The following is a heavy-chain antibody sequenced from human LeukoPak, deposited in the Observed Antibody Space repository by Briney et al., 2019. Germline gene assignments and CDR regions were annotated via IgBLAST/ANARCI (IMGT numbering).Heavy chain of an antibody. V-gene: IGHV3-7*01. CDR2: IKEDGSRK. Sequence: GGSLRLSCAASGFTFSSYATSWVRQAPGKGLEWLANIKEDGSRKYYVDSVKGRFTISRDNARKSLFLQMNSLRAEDTAVYYCARDGVTSSVVYWGQGTLVTVSS. J-gene: IGHJ4*02. CDR3: ARDGVTSSVVY. CDR1: GFTFSSYA. D-gene: IGHD2-21*02.